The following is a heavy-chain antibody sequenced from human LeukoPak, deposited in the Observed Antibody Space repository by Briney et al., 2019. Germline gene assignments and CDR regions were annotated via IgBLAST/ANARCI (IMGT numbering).Heavy chain of an antibody. CDR3: TTGENYDFWSGYYPNDY. CDR1: GFTFSNAW. CDR2: IKSKTDGGTT. Sequence: GGSLRLSCAASGFTFSNAWMSWVRQAPGKRLEWVGRIKSKTDGGTTDYAAPVKGRFTISRDDSKNTLYLQMNSLKTEDTAVYYCTTGENYDFWSGYYPNDYWGQGTLVTVSS. J-gene: IGHJ4*02. D-gene: IGHD3-3*01. V-gene: IGHV3-15*01.